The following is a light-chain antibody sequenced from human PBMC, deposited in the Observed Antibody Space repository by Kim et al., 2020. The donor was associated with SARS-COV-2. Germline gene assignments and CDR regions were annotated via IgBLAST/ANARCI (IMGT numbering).Light chain of an antibody. J-gene: IGLJ2*01. CDR2: EVS. Sequence: GHSLTISCTGTSRDVGSYTLVSWYQQHPGKAPTLLIYEVSTRPSGVSNSFSGSKSGNTASLTISGLQAEDEADYYCCSYAGSSTLVFGGGTQLTVL. CDR3: CSYAGSSTLV. V-gene: IGLV2-23*02. CDR1: SRDVGSYTL.